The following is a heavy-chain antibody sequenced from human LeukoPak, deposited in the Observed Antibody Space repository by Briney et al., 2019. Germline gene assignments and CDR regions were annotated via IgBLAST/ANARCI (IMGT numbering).Heavy chain of an antibody. J-gene: IGHJ6*03. V-gene: IGHV3-48*03. D-gene: IGHD6-13*01. CDR1: GFTFSSYE. CDR3: AKEGYSRGYYSYYYMDV. Sequence: PGGSLRLSCAASGFTFSSYEMNWVRQAPGKGLEWVSYISSSGSTKYYADSVKGRFTISRDNSKNTVYVQMNSLRAEDTAVYYCAKEGYSRGYYSYYYMDVWGKGTTVTVSS. CDR2: ISSSGSTK.